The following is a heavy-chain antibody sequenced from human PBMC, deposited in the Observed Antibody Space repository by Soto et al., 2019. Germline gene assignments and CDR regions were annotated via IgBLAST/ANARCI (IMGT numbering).Heavy chain of an antibody. CDR1: GGSISSSSYY. V-gene: IGHV4-39*01. Sequence: SETLSLTCTVSGGSISSSSYYWGWIRQPPGKGLEWIGSIFYSGSTYYNPSLKSRVTISVDTSKNQFSLKLSSVTAADTAVYYCACIFSGGYNYGFYHYGMDVWGQGTTVTVSS. CDR3: ACIFSGGYNYGFYHYGMDV. D-gene: IGHD5-18*01. CDR2: IFYSGST. J-gene: IGHJ6*02.